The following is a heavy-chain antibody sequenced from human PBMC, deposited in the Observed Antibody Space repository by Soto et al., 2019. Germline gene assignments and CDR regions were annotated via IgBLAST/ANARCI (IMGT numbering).Heavy chain of an antibody. CDR1: GGTFSSYA. D-gene: IGHD5-18*01. CDR3: AQSGSGYSYGLGAHFDP. CDR2: IIPIFGTA. V-gene: IGHV1-69*12. Sequence: QVQLVQSGAEVKKPGSSVKVSCKASGGTFSSYAISWVRQAPGQGLEWMGGIIPIFGTANYAQKFQGRVTITADESTGTAYMELRSLRSEDTAVYYCAQSGSGYSYGLGAHFDPWGQGTLVTVSS. J-gene: IGHJ5*02.